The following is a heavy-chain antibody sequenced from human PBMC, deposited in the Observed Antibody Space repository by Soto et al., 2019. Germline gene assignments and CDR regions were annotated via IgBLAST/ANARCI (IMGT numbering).Heavy chain of an antibody. J-gene: IGHJ6*02. CDR3: ATRLELERGNYYYYGMDV. D-gene: IGHD1-1*01. CDR2: ISYDGSNK. CDR1: GFTFSSYG. V-gene: IGHV3-30*03. Sequence: GGSLRLSCAASGFTFSSYGMHWVRQAPGKGLEWVAVISYDGSNKYYADSVKGRFTISRDNAKNSLYLQMNSLRAEDTAVYYCATRLELERGNYYYYGMDVWGQGTTVTVSS.